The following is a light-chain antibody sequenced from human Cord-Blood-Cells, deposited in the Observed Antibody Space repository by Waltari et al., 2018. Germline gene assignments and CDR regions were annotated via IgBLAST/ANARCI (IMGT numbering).Light chain of an antibody. J-gene: IGLJ1*01. CDR3: QVWDSNSDHYV. CDR2: DDS. Sequence: SYVLTQPPSVSVAPGTTARITCGGNNIGSKSAHWYRQKPGHAPVLVVYDDSDRPSGIPERFSGSNSGNTATLTISRVGSGDEANYYFQVWDSNSDHYVFGTRTKGTVL. CDR1: NIGSKS. V-gene: IGLV3-21*03.